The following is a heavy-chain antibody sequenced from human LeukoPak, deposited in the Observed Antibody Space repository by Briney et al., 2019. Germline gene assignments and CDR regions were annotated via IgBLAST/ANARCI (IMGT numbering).Heavy chain of an antibody. J-gene: IGHJ4*02. CDR2: ISSSGGST. V-gene: IGHV3-23*01. CDR3: AKSSSGWSGGSRYFDF. Sequence: GGSLRLCCVASGFTFNTYAMNWDRQAPEKGLEWVSIISSSGGSTYYADSVKGRFTISRDNSKNTLYLQMNSLRAEDTAVYYCAKSSSGWSGGSRYFDFWGQGTLVTVPS. D-gene: IGHD6-19*01. CDR1: GFTFNTYA.